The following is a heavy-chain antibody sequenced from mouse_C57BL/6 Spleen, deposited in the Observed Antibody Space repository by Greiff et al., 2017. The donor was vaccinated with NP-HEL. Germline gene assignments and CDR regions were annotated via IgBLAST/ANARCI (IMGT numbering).Heavy chain of an antibody. J-gene: IGHJ4*01. D-gene: IGHD2-3*01. CDR1: GYAFTNYL. Sequence: VKVVESGAELVRPGTSVKVSCKASGYAFTNYLIEWVKQRPGQGLEWIGVINPGSGGTNYNEKFKGKATLTADKSSSTAYMQLSSLTSEDSAVYFCARQRDGYYVDYWGQGTSVTVSS. V-gene: IGHV1-54*01. CDR2: INPGSGGT. CDR3: ARQRDGYYVDY.